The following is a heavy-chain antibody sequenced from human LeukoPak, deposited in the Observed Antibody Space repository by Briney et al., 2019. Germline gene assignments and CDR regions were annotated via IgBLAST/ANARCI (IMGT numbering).Heavy chain of an antibody. CDR2: ISSSGSTI. J-gene: IGHJ6*03. CDR1: GFTFSSYE. V-gene: IGHV3-48*03. D-gene: IGHD2-15*01. Sequence: GGSLRLSCAASGFTFSSYEMNWVRQAPGKGLEWVSYISSSGSTIYYADSVKGRFTISRDNAKNSLYLQMNSLRAEDTAIYYCAKNGDRGAYCTGGTCYPYFYYYMDVWGKGTTVTI. CDR3: AKNGDRGAYCTGGTCYPYFYYYMDV.